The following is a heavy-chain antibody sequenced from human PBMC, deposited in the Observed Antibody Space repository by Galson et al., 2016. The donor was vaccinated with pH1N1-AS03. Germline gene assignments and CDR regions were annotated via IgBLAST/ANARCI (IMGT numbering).Heavy chain of an antibody. CDR2: IYYAWST. CDR1: GGSSSSSSDY. CDR3: SKQRLQLVNPLDI. V-gene: IGHV4-39*01. J-gene: IGHJ4*02. Sequence: TLSLTCTVSGGSSSSSSDYWGWIRQPPGKGLEWIGSIYYAWSTYYNPSLKSRVTISVDQSKNQISLKPSSVTASDTAVYYCSKQRLQLVNPLDIWGPGTLVTVSS. D-gene: IGHD3-9*01.